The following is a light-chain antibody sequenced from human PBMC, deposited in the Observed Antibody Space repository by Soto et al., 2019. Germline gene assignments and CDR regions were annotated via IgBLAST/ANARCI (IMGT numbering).Light chain of an antibody. CDR3: QQRSNWPPVT. V-gene: IGKV3-11*01. CDR1: QSVKSS. J-gene: IGKJ4*01. Sequence: EVVLTQSPAILSLSPGERATLSCRASQSVKSSLAWYQQKAGQPPRLLIYDASHRATGIPARFSGSGSGTDFTLTISSLEPEDVAVYFCQQRSNWPPVTFGGGTKVQI. CDR2: DAS.